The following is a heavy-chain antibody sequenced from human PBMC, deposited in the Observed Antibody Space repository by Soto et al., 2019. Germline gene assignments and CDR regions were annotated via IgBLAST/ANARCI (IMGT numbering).Heavy chain of an antibody. V-gene: IGHV4-34*01. CDR1: GGSFSGYY. D-gene: IGHD1-26*01. J-gene: IGHJ4*02. Sequence: SETLSLTCAVYGGSFSGYYWSWIRQPPGKGPEWIGEINHSGSTNYNPSLKSRVTISVDTSKNQFSLKLSSVTAADTAVYYCARGAGSGANFDYWGQGTLVTVSS. CDR2: INHSGST. CDR3: ARGAGSGANFDY.